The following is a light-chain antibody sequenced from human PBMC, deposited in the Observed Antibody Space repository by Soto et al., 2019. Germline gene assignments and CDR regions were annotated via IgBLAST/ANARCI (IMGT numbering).Light chain of an antibody. V-gene: IGKV1-5*01. Sequence: DIQMTQSPSSLSASVGDRVTITCRASQSIGYWLAWYQQKPGKAPNLLIYDASTLETGVPSRFSGSGYGTEFTLTIASLQPDDSARYYCQQYNSFSKTFGRGTKVDIK. J-gene: IGKJ1*01. CDR1: QSIGYW. CDR3: QQYNSFSKT. CDR2: DAS.